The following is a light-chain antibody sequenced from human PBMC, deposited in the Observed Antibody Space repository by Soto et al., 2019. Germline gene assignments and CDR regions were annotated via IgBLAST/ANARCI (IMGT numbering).Light chain of an antibody. V-gene: IGKV1-12*01. CDR3: QQADSFTT. Sequence: IQIPRPPPPVSPSGGDEFTIPCRPSKDATRWLAWYQQKQGKAPKLLIYAASSLQSGVPSRFSGSGSGTDFTLTISSLQPEDFATYYCQQADSFTTFGPGTKVDIK. CDR1: KDATRW. CDR2: AAS. J-gene: IGKJ3*01.